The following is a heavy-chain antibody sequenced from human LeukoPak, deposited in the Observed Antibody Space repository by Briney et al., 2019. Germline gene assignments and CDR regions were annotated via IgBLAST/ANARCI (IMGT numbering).Heavy chain of an antibody. CDR3: ARDQDINYGLDV. D-gene: IGHD2-15*01. V-gene: IGHV4-59*01. Sequence: PSETLSLTCTVSAASIRSYFWSWIRQPPGKGLEWIGNIYSGGNTNYNPSLKSRLTISVDTSRSQFSLRLSSVTAADTAVYYCARDQDINYGLDVWGQGTTVTVSS. J-gene: IGHJ6*02. CDR1: AASIRSYF. CDR2: IYSGGNT.